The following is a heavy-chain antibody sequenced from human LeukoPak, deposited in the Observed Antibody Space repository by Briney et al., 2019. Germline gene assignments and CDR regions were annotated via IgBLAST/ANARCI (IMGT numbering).Heavy chain of an antibody. CDR3: ARDQSVIRPRKYSSSPEKHLDV. J-gene: IGHJ6*04. Sequence: SETLSLTCTVSGGSISSGSYYWSWIRQPAGKGLEWIGRIYTSGSTNYNPSLKSRVTISVDTSKNQFSLKLSSVTAADTAVYYCARDQSVIRPRKYSSSPEKHLDVWGKGTTVTVSS. D-gene: IGHD6-6*01. CDR1: GGSISSGSYY. CDR2: IYTSGST. V-gene: IGHV4-61*02.